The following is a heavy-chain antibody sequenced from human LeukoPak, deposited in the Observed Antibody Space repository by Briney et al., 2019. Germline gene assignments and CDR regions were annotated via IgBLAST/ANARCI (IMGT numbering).Heavy chain of an antibody. CDR1: GFTFSSYG. D-gene: IGHD2-2*01. J-gene: IGHJ5*02. Sequence: PGGSLRLSCAASGFTFSSYGMHWVRQAPGKGLEWVAVIWYDGSNKYYADSVKGRFTISRDNSKNTLYLQMNSLRAGDTAVYYCARSAAMGELWFDPWGQGTLVTVSS. V-gene: IGHV3-33*01. CDR2: IWYDGSNK. CDR3: ARSAAMGELWFDP.